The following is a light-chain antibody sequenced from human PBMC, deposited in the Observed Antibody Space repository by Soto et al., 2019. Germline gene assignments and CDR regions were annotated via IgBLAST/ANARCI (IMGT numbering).Light chain of an antibody. CDR2: GAS. CDR1: QSLTRN. V-gene: IGKV3-15*01. J-gene: IGKJ1*01. CDR3: QQYDSFSVT. Sequence: EIVLTQSLGTLSLSPGERATLSCRASQSLTRNLAWYQHKPGQSPRLLIYGASARATGIPARFSGGGSGAEYTLTISSLQPDDFATYYCQQYDSFSVTFGQGTKVDIK.